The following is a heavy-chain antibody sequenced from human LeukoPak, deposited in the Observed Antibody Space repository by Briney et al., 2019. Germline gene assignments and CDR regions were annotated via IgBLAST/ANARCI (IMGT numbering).Heavy chain of an antibody. CDR2: IKQDGSEK. Sequence: GGSLRLSCAASGFTFSSYWMSWVRQAPGKGLEWVANIKQDGSEKYYVDSVKGRFTISRDNAKKSLFLQMNSLRADDTAVYHCARDGTPFDFWGQGTLVTVSS. V-gene: IGHV3-7*01. CDR1: GFTFSSYW. J-gene: IGHJ4*02. CDR3: ARDGTPFDF.